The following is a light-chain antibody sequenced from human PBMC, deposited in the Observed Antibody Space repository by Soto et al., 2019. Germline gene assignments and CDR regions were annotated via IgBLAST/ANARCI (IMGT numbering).Light chain of an antibody. CDR1: QSISTW. CDR2: GAS. Sequence: DIQMTQSPSTLSASAGDRVTITCRASQSISTWLAWYQQKPGKAPKLLIYGASSLASGVPSRFSGSGSGTEFTLTISSLQPDEFATYYCQQHNGYSERMFGQGTKVEV. CDR3: QQHNGYSERM. J-gene: IGKJ1*01. V-gene: IGKV1-5*01.